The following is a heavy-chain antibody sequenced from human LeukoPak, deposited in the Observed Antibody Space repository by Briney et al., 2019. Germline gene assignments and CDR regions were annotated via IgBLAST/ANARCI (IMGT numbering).Heavy chain of an antibody. CDR2: FDPEDGET. CDR1: GYTLTELS. V-gene: IGHV1-24*01. CDR3: ARASTMVRGVRGYYYMDV. Sequence: ASVKVSCKVSGYTLTELSMHWVRQAPGKGLEWMGGFDPEDGETIYAQKFQGRVTMTEDTSTDTAYMELSSLRSEDTAVYYCARASTMVRGVRGYYYMDVWGKGTTVTVSS. J-gene: IGHJ6*03. D-gene: IGHD3-10*01.